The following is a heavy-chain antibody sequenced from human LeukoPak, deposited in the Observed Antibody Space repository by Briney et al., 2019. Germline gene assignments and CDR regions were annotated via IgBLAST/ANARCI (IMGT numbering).Heavy chain of an antibody. D-gene: IGHD3-16*02. CDR2: ISYDGSNK. CDR1: GFTFSSYG. CDR3: ARDHRRDPQAGMDV. J-gene: IGHJ6*02. Sequence: PGGSLRLSCAASGFTFSSYGTHWVRQAPAKGLEWVAVISYDGSNKYYADSVKGRFTISRDNSKNTLYLQMNSLRAEDTAVYYCARDHRRDPQAGMDVWGQGTTVTVSS. V-gene: IGHV3-30*03.